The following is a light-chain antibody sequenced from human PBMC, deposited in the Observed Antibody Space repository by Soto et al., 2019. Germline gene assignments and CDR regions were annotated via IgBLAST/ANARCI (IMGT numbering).Light chain of an antibody. CDR2: DAS. CDR3: RELRTLLIT. Sequence: EIVLTQSPATLSLSPGERATLSCRASQSVSSYLAWYQQKPGQAPRLLIYDASNRATGIPARFSGSGSGTDFTLTISSLELEDFGFYYRRELRTLLITFAQGPGLAVK. CDR1: QSVSSY. V-gene: IGKV3-11*01. J-gene: IGKJ5*01.